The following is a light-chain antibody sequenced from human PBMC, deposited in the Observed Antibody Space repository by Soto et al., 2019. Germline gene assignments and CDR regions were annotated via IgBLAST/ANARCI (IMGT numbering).Light chain of an antibody. CDR3: QHYNNWPPWT. V-gene: IGKV3-15*01. CDR1: QSVGRN. J-gene: IGKJ1*01. CDR2: DAS. Sequence: ETVMTQSPATLSVSPGERATLSCRARQSVGRNLAWYQQKPGQAPRLLIYDASTRATGIPARFSGSGSGTEFALTISSLQSEDFAVYYCQHYNNWPPWTFGQGTKVEIK.